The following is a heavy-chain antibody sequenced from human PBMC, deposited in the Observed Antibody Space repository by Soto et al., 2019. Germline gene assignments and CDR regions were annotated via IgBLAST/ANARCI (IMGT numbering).Heavy chain of an antibody. CDR2: ISAYNGNT. CDR1: GYTFNSYG. J-gene: IGHJ5*02. CDR3: ARVKGSGWLNWFDP. Sequence: GASVKVSCKSSGYTFNSYGISGVRQAPGQGLEWMGWISAYNGNTNYAQKLQGRVTTTTDTSTSTAYMELRSLRSDDTAVYYCARVKGSGWLNWFDPWGQGIPVTVSS. V-gene: IGHV1-18*01. D-gene: IGHD6-19*01.